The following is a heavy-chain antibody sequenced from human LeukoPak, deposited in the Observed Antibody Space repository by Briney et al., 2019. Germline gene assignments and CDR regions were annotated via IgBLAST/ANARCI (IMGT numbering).Heavy chain of an antibody. D-gene: IGHD4-17*01. V-gene: IGHV3-11*01. J-gene: IGHJ4*02. CDR1: GFTFSDYY. Sequence: GGSLRLSCAASGFTFSDYYMSWIRQAPGKGLEWVSYISSSGSTIYYADSVKGRFTISRDNAKNSLYLQMNSLRAEDTAVYYCARGSMGSYYGDYDVPVGYWGQGTLVTVSS. CDR2: ISSSGSTI. CDR3: ARGSMGSYYGDYDVPVGY.